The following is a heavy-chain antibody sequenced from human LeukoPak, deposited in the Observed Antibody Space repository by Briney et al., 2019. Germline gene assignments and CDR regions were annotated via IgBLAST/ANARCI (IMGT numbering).Heavy chain of an antibody. CDR1: GGSFSGYY. D-gene: IGHD3-16*01. J-gene: IGHJ4*02. CDR2: INHSGST. Sequence: TSETLSLTCAVYGGSFSGYYWSWIRQPPGKGLEWIGEINHSGSTNYNPSLKSRVTISVDTSKNQFSLKLSSVTAADTAVYYCARAPFGFVDYWGQGTLVTVSS. CDR3: ARAPFGFVDY. V-gene: IGHV4-34*01.